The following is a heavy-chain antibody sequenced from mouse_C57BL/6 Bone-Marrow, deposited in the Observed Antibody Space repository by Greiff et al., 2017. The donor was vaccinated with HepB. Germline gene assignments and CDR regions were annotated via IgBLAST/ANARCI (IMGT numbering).Heavy chain of an antibody. CDR2: IYPRSGNT. Sequence: VQRVESGAELARPGASVKLSCKASGYTFTSYGISWVKQRTGQGLEWIGEIYPRSGNTYYNEKFKGKATLTADKSSSTAYMELRSLTSEDSAVYFCARRIYSGSSYYYAMDYWGQGTSVTVSS. V-gene: IGHV1-81*01. CDR3: ARRIYSGSSYYYAMDY. J-gene: IGHJ4*01. D-gene: IGHD1-1*01. CDR1: GYTFTSYG.